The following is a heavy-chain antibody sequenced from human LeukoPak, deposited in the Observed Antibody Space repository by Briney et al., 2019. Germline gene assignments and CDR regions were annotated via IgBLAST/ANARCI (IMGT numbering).Heavy chain of an antibody. V-gene: IGHV4-30-2*01. CDR3: ARDLLPSEYSSSD. D-gene: IGHD6-6*01. CDR1: GGSISSGGYY. CDR2: IYHSGST. Sequence: SETLSLTCTVSGGSISSGGYYWSWIRQPPGKGLEWIGYIYHSGSTYYNPSLKSRVTISVDRSKNQFSLKLSSVTAADTAVYYCARDLLPSEYSSSDWGQGTLVTVSS. J-gene: IGHJ4*02.